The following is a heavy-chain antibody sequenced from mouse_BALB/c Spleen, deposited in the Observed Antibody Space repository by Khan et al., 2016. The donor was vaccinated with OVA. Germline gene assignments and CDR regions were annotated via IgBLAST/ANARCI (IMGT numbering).Heavy chain of an antibody. CDR3: TTAYYRYYFDY. J-gene: IGHJ2*01. CDR1: GNTFTSYG. V-gene: IGHV1S134*01. D-gene: IGHD2-14*01. CDR2: IYPGNGYT. Sequence: EVQLQESGAELGRPGSSVKLSCKTSGNTFTSYGIKWVKQRPGQGLEWIGYIYPGNGYTEYNEKFQGKAILPSDTSSSTAYMQLRSLTSEDSAIYFCTTAYYRYYFDYWGQGTTLTVSS.